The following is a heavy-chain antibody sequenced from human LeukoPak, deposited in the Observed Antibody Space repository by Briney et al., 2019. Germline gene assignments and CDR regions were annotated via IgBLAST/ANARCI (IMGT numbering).Heavy chain of an antibody. D-gene: IGHD1-14*01. CDR2: IYYTGTS. V-gene: IGHV4-39*07. Sequence: PGGSLRLSCAASGFTFSSYWMSWVRQAPGKGLEWIGSIYYTGTSYYYPSLKSRVTISIDTSKNQFSLKLTSMTAADTAIYYCVRDVSGTPADYWGQGTLVTVSS. CDR3: VRDVSGTPADY. CDR1: GFTFSSYW. J-gene: IGHJ4*02.